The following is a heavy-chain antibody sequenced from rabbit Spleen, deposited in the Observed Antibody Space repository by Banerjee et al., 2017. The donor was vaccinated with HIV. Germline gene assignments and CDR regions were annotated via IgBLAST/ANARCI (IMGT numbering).Heavy chain of an antibody. CDR1: GFSFCGSYW. CDR2: IAGSSSGFT. Sequence: ELVVAGGGLVQHQGSLTVPCTASGFSFCGSYWIIWCRQDPAKGLEWLSCIAGSSSGFTYSAAWAAGRFSISKTSSSTVMLQMTSRTVADTAASFCSRSAYASFSGYSLGFWGPGTLVTVS. V-gene: IGHV1S45*01. J-gene: IGHJ3*01. CDR3: SRSAYASFSGYSLGF. D-gene: IGHD7-1*01.